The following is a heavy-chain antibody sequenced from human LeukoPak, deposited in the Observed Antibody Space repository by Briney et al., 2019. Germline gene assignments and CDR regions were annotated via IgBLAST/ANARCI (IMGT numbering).Heavy chain of an antibody. CDR1: GGSISHYY. CDR3: ARAYSSSWYWNWFDP. J-gene: IGHJ5*02. V-gene: IGHV4-34*01. CDR2: INHSGST. D-gene: IGHD6-13*01. Sequence: PSETLSLTCTVSGGSISHYYWSWIRQPPGKGLEWIGEINHSGSTNYNPSLKSRVTISVDTSKNQFSLKVSSVSAADTAVYYCARAYSSSWYWNWFDPWGQGTLVTVSS.